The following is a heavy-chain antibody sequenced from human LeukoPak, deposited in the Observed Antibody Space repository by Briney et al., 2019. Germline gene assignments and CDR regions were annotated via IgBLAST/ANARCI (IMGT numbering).Heavy chain of an antibody. CDR2: INWNSGST. V-gene: IGHV3-20*04. CDR1: GFTFDDYG. Sequence: GGSLRLSCAASGFTFDDYGMSWVRQAPGKGLEWVAGINWNSGSTGYADSVKGRFTISRDNAKNSLYLQMNSLRGKDTALYYCASYYYDSSGYVWGQGTLVTVSS. CDR3: ASYYYDSSGYV. D-gene: IGHD3-22*01. J-gene: IGHJ4*02.